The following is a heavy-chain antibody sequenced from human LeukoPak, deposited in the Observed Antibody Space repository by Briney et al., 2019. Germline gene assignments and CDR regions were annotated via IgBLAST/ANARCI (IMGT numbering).Heavy chain of an antibody. J-gene: IGHJ4*02. V-gene: IGHV1-3*02. CDR2: SNAGNGNT. D-gene: IGHD5-18*01. Sequence: ASVKVSCKASGYTFTSYAMHWVRQAPGQRLEWMGWSNAGNGNTKYSQEFQGRVTMTRDTSTSTVYMELSSLRSEDTAVYYCARGRGYSYGSRLDYWGQGTLVTVSS. CDR1: GYTFTSYA. CDR3: ARGRGYSYGSRLDY.